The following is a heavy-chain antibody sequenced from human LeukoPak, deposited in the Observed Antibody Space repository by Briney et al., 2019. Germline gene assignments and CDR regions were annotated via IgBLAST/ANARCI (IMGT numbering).Heavy chain of an antibody. V-gene: IGHV1-69*13. Sequence: ASVKVSCKASGGTFNSYVIDWVRQAPGQGLEWMGGVIPIFGTTNYAQRFQGRVTITADQSTNTAYMELISLTSEDTAFHYCARHSSVSVIYAHWGQGTPITVSS. J-gene: IGHJ1*01. CDR1: GGTFNSYV. CDR2: VIPIFGTT. D-gene: IGHD2-21*01. CDR3: ARHSSVSVIYAH.